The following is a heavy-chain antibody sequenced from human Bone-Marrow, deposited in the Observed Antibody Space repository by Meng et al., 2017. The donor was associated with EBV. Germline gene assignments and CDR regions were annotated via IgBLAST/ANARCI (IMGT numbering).Heavy chain of an antibody. J-gene: IGHJ4*02. CDR1: GYTFTGYY. Sequence: QDQLVQSGAGVQKPWASVKVSCKASGYTFTGYYMHWMRQAPGQGLEWMGRINTNSGGTNYAQKFQGRVTMTRDTSISTAYMELSRLRSDDTAVYYCARDLVVGATSFHYWGQGTLVTVSS. CDR2: INTNSGGT. V-gene: IGHV1-2*06. D-gene: IGHD1-26*01. CDR3: ARDLVVGATSFHY.